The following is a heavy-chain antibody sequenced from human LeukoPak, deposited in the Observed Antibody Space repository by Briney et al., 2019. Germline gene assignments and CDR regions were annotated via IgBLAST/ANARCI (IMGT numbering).Heavy chain of an antibody. J-gene: IGHJ6*03. D-gene: IGHD3-16*02. Sequence: GGSLRLSCAASGFTFSTYNMNWVRHAPGKGLEWISSITSSSYIYYADSVKGRFTISRDNAKNSFYLQMNSLRAEDTALYYCARDRGGIGYYMDVWGKGTTVTVSS. CDR3: ARDRGGIGYYMDV. CDR2: ITSSSYI. V-gene: IGHV3-69-1*01. CDR1: GFTFSTYN.